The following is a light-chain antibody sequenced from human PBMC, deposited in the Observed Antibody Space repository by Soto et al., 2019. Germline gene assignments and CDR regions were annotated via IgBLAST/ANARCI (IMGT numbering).Light chain of an antibody. CDR1: QRISSW. CDR2: KAS. Sequence: DIQMTQSPSTLSASVGDRVTITCRASQRISSWLAWYQQKPGKAPKLLIYKASSLESGVPSRFSDSGSGTEFTLTISSLQPDDFATYYCQQYNSYWTFGQGTKVEIQ. J-gene: IGKJ1*01. V-gene: IGKV1-5*03. CDR3: QQYNSYWT.